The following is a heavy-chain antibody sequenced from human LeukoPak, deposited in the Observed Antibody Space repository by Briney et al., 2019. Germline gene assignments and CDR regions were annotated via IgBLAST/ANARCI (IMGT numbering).Heavy chain of an antibody. CDR2: INSDGSST. CDR1: GFTFISYW. CDR3: AREEYSSSSFSMDV. D-gene: IGHD6-6*01. J-gene: IGHJ6*03. V-gene: IGHV3-74*01. Sequence: GGSLRLPCAASGFTFISYWMHWVRHAPGKGLVWVSRINSDGSSTSYADSVKGRFTISRDNAKNTLYLQMNSLRAEDTAVYYCAREEYSSSSFSMDVWGKGTTVTVSS.